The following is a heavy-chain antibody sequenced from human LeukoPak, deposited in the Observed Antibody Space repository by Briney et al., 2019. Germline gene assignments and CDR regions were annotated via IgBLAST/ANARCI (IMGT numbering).Heavy chain of an antibody. J-gene: IGHJ4*02. V-gene: IGHV3-66*01. D-gene: IGHD2-15*01. CDR2: IYSGGST. CDR1: EFTVSSNY. Sequence: GGSLRLSCAASEFTVSSNYMIWVRQAPGKGLEWVSVIYSGGSTYYADSVKGGFTISRDNSRNTLYLQMNSLRTEDTAVYYCARIQARVAGDYWGQGTLVTVSS. CDR3: ARIQARVAGDY.